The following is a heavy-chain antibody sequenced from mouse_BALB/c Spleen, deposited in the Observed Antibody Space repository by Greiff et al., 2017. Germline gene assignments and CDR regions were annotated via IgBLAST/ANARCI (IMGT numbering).Heavy chain of an antibody. CDR2: IRSKSNNYAT. D-gene: IGHD3-3*01. Sequence: EVKLVESGGGLVQPKGSLKLSCAASGFTFNTYAMNWVRQAPGKGLEWVARIRSKSNNYATYYADSVKDRFTISRDDSQSMLYLQMNNLKTEDTAMYYCVKGDTFDYWGQGTTLTVSS. CDR3: VKGDTFDY. J-gene: IGHJ2*01. V-gene: IGHV10-1*02. CDR1: GFTFNTYA.